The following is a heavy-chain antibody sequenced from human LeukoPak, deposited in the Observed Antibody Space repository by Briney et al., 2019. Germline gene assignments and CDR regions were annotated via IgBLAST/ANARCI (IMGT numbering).Heavy chain of an antibody. CDR1: GFTFSSYS. CDR3: ATRYCTTTSCYAFDY. J-gene: IGHJ4*02. D-gene: IGHD2-2*01. V-gene: IGHV3-21*01. Sequence: GGSLGLSCAASGFTFSSYSMNWVRQAPGKGLEWVSSISSSSSHIYYADSVKGRFTISRDNAKNSLYLQMNSLRAEDTAVYYCATRYCTTTSCYAFDYWGQGTLVTVSS. CDR2: ISSSSSHI.